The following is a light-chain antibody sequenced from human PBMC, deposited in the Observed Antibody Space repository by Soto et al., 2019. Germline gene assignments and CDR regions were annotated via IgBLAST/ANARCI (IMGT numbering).Light chain of an antibody. CDR2: DSS. Sequence: VLTQSPATLSVSPGEAATLSCRASQSVGSSLAWYQQKPGQAPRLLMFDSSTRATGVPAKFSGSGSGTEFTLTISSLQSEDFAIFFCQQYDDWPLTFGPGTRVDI. J-gene: IGKJ3*01. CDR1: QSVGSS. CDR3: QQYDDWPLT. V-gene: IGKV3-15*01.